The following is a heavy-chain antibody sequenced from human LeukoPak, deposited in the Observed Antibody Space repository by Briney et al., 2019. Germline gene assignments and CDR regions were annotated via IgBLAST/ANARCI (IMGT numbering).Heavy chain of an antibody. CDR3: WRHGQERAMVNPLYYFDY. J-gene: IGHJ4*02. V-gene: IGHV4-59*08. CDR2: ISHSGST. CDR1: GGSISSYY. Sequence: KPSETLSLTCTVSGGSISSYYWSWIRQPPGKGVEWIGYISHSGSTIYNPSSKSRVSITLSTSNNQLPLKLTSVPTADATVVYCWRHGQERAMVNPLYYFDYWGQGTLVTVSS. D-gene: IGHD5-18*01.